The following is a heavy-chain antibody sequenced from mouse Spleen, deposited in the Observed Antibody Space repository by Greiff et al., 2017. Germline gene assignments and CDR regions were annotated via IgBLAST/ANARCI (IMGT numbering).Heavy chain of an antibody. D-gene: IGHD2-1*01. CDR2: SRNKANDYTT. V-gene: IGHV7-1*01. CDR1: GFTFSDFY. J-gene: IGHJ3*01. CDR3: ARDGRVGNPFAY. Sequence: EVHLVESGGGLVQSGRSLRLSCATSGFTFSDFYMEWVRQAPGKGLEWIAASRNKANDYTTEYSVSVKGWFIVSRDTSQSILYHQMNALRAEDTAIYYCARDGRVGNPFAYWGQGTLVTVSA.